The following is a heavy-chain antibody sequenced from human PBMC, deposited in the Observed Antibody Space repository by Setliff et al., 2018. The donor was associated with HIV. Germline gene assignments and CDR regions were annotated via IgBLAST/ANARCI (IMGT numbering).Heavy chain of an antibody. V-gene: IGHV4-59*08. CDR3: ARHYVWGSYRYNKGP. CDR1: GGSMSGYY. Sequence: PSETLSLTCSVSGGSMSGYYWSWIRQPPGNGLEYIGDVYFSGTANYNSSLKSRVTISIDTSRSHFSLKLGSVTAADTAVYYCARHYVWGSYRYNKGPWGQGTMVTVSS. D-gene: IGHD3-16*02. J-gene: IGHJ3*01. CDR2: VYFSGTA.